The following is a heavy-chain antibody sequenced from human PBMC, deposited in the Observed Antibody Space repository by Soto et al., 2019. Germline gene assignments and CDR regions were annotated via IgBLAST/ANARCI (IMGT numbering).Heavy chain of an antibody. CDR2: LYWDDVE. J-gene: IGHJ4*02. CDR3: VHRQYNGYDWGYFDY. CDR1: GFSLSTSGVA. Sequence: QITVKESGPTLVKPTQTLTLTCTVSGFSLSTSGVAVAWIRQPPGKALEWLALLYWDDVERYSPPLRSRLTITKDNSKNQVVLTMTNMDPVDTGTYYCVHRQYNGYDWGYFDYWGQGSLVAVSS. D-gene: IGHD5-12*01. V-gene: IGHV2-5*02.